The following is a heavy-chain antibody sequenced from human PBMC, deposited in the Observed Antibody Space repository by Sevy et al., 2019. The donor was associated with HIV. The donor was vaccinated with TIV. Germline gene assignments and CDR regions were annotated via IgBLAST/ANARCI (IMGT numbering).Heavy chain of an antibody. V-gene: IGHV3-23*01. CDR2: ISGSGGTK. CDR3: AKNHYELVSYFEH. J-gene: IGHJ1*01. Sequence: GGSLRLSCSTSRVSFTNPAMSWLRQAPGKGLEWVASISGSGGTKYYAGSVRGRFSISRDDSEDTVYLQMGSLRAEDTAVYYCAKNHYELVSYFEHWGQGTLVTVSS. D-gene: IGHD3-22*01. CDR1: RVSFTNPA.